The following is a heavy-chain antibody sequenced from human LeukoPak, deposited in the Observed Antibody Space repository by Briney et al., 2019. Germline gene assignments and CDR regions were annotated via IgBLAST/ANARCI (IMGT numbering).Heavy chain of an antibody. CDR2: IYYSGST. J-gene: IGHJ4*02. CDR3: ARARGQQLVLNYFDY. D-gene: IGHD6-13*01. V-gene: IGHV4-59*01. CDR1: GGSISSYY. Sequence: SETLSLTCTVSGGSISSYYWSWIRQPPGKGLEWIGYIYYSGSTNYNPSLKSRVTISVDTSKNQFSLKLSSVTAADTAVYYCARARGQQLVLNYFDYWGQGTLVTVSS.